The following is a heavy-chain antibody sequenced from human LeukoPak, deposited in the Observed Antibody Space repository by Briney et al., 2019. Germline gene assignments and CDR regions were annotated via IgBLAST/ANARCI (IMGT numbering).Heavy chain of an antibody. V-gene: IGHV1-18*01. CDR2: ISAYNGNT. J-gene: IGHJ5*02. CDR3: ARATYSYDSSGYFFAPNWFDP. CDR1: GYTFTSYG. Sequence: ASVKVSCKASGYTFTSYGISWVRQAPGQELEWMGWISAYNGNTNYAQRLQGRVTMTTDTSTSTAYMELRSLRSDDTAVYYCARATYSYDSSGYFFAPNWFDPWGQGTLVTVSS. D-gene: IGHD3-22*01.